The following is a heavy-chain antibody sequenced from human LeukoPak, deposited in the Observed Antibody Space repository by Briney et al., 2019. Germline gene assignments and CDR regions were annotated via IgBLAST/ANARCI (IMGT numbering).Heavy chain of an antibody. CDR2: IRSKAYGGTT. Sequence: PVRSLRLSCTASGFTFGHYAMSWLRQAPGKGLEGVGFIRSKAYGGTTEYDASVKGRFTISRDDTKSIAYLQMNSLKTEDTAVYYCTSCGGDCYSSDYWGQGTLVTVSS. J-gene: IGHJ4*02. V-gene: IGHV3-49*03. CDR3: TSCGGDCYSSDY. D-gene: IGHD2-21*02. CDR1: GFTFGHYA.